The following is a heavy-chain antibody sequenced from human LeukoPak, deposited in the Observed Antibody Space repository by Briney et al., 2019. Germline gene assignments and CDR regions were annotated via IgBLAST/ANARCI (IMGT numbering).Heavy chain of an antibody. V-gene: IGHV1-8*01. Sequence: ASVKVSCKASGYTFTSYDINWVRQATGQGLEWMGWMSPNSDNTGCAQKFQGRVTFTRDISISTAYMELRSLTSEDTAVYYCARDYGGSSGWFDPWGQGTLVTVSS. J-gene: IGHJ5*02. D-gene: IGHD4-23*01. CDR3: ARDYGGSSGWFDP. CDR1: GYTFTSYD. CDR2: MSPNSDNT.